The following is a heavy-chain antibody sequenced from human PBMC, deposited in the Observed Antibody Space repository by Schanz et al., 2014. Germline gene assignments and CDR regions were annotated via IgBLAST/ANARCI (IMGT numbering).Heavy chain of an antibody. D-gene: IGHD2-2*01. CDR1: GYTFTGYY. CDR2: INPNSGGT. CDR3: ARGKFQLPKSASDY. J-gene: IGHJ4*02. V-gene: IGHV1-2*02. Sequence: QVQLLQSGAEVKKPGASVKVSCKASGYTFTGYYMHWVRQAPGQGLEWMGRINPNSGGTNYAQKFQGRVTMTRDTSISTAYMELSTLRSDDTAIYYCARGKFQLPKSASDYWGQGTLVTVSS.